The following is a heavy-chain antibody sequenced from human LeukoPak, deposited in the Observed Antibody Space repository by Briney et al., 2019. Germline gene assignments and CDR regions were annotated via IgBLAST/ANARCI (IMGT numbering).Heavy chain of an antibody. D-gene: IGHD6-13*01. CDR1: GIIFSSQR. CDR2: ISGNSGTT. V-gene: IGHV3-48*01. CDR3: AKDRAAAGAPSSYYYYYGMDV. Sequence: GGSLRLSCAASGIIFSSQRMNWVRQAPGKGLEWVSYISGNSGTTYYADSVKGRFTISRDNSKNTLYLQMNSLRAEDTAVYYCAKDRAAAGAPSSYYYYYGMDVWGQGTTITVSS. J-gene: IGHJ6*01.